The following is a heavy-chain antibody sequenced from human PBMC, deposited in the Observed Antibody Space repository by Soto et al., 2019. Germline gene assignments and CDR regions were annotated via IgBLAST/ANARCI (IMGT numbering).Heavy chain of an antibody. J-gene: IGHJ4*02. Sequence: QVQLVESGGGVVQPGRSLRLSCVASGFTFSGYGMHWVRQAPGKGLEWVAIIRYDGSNIYYADSVRGRFAIPRDNSKNTLFLQMDSLGAEDTAVYYCAGDGVGGSAFWGYLDYWGQGALDTVSS. D-gene: IGHD2-15*01. V-gene: IGHV3-33*01. CDR3: AGDGVGGSAFWGYLDY. CDR1: GFTFSGYG. CDR2: IRYDGSNI.